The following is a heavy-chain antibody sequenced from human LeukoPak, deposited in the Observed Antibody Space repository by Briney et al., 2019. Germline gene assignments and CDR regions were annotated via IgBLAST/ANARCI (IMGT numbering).Heavy chain of an antibody. CDR3: AKATDSSGYTLVGY. D-gene: IGHD3-22*01. V-gene: IGHV3-9*01. CDR2: ISWNSGSI. J-gene: IGHJ4*02. Sequence: GRSLRLSCAASGFTFDDYAMHWVRQAPGKGLEWVSGISWNSGSIGYADSVKGRFTISRDNAKNSLYLQMNSLRAEDTALYYCAKATDSSGYTLVGYWGKGTLVTVSS. CDR1: GFTFDDYA.